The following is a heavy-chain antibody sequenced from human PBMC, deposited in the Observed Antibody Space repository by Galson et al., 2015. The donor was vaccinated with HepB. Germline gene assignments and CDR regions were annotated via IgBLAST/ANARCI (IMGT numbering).Heavy chain of an antibody. J-gene: IGHJ6*02. Sequence: SLRLSCAASGFTFSSYAMHWVRQAPGKGLEWVAVISYDGSNKYYADTVKGRFTISRDNSKNTLYLQMNSLRAEDTAVYYCAREYSSSWYQDNYYYYGMDVWGQGTTVTVSS. D-gene: IGHD6-13*01. CDR3: AREYSSSWYQDNYYYYGMDV. CDR1: GFTFSSYA. V-gene: IGHV3-30-3*01. CDR2: ISYDGSNK.